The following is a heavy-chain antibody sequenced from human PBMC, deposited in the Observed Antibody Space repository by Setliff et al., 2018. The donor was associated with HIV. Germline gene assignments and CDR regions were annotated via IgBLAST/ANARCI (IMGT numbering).Heavy chain of an antibody. Sequence: GGSLRLSCAASGFTFSSYAMSWVRQAPGKGLEWVSAISGSGGSTYYADSVKGRFTIPRDNSKNTLYLQMNSLRAEDTAVYYCAKRTGVVPAAIVYYYMDVWGKGTTVTVSS. CDR3: AKRTGVVPAAIVYYYMDV. CDR1: GFTFSSYA. V-gene: IGHV3-23*01. CDR2: ISGSGGST. D-gene: IGHD2-2*01. J-gene: IGHJ6*03.